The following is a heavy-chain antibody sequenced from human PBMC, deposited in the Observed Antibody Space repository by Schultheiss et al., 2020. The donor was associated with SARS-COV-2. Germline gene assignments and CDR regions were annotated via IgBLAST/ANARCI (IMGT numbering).Heavy chain of an antibody. CDR3: ARGSIRVLEWLAFDY. V-gene: IGHV4-59*08. D-gene: IGHD3-3*01. CDR1: GGSISSYY. Sequence: SETLSLTCTVSGGSISSYYWSWIRQPPGKGLEWIGYIYYSGSTYYNPSLKSRVTISVDTSKNQFSLKLSSVTAADTAVYYCARGSIRVLEWLAFDYWGQGTLVTVSS. CDR2: IYYSGST. J-gene: IGHJ4*02.